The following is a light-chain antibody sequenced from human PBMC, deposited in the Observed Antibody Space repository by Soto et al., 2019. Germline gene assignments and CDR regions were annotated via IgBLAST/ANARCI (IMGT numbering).Light chain of an antibody. V-gene: IGKV3-15*01. Sequence: EIVITQSPATLSVSPGERATLSCRASQSVSSNLAWYQQKPGQAPRLLIYGASTRATGIPARFSGSGSGTEFTLTISSLQSADFAVYYCQQYNNWPPSTFGQGTKVDIK. CDR2: GAS. J-gene: IGKJ1*01. CDR3: QQYNNWPPST. CDR1: QSVSSN.